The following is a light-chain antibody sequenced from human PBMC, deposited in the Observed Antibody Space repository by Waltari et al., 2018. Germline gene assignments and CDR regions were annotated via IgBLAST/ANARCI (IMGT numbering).Light chain of an antibody. CDR2: AAS. V-gene: IGKV1-39*01. CDR3: QQSYSTPH. J-gene: IGKJ3*01. CDR1: QSISSY. Sequence: DIQMTQSPSSLSVSVGDRVTITCRASQSISSYLNWYQQRPGKAPKLLIYAASSLQSGVPSRFSGRGSGTDFTLTISSLQPEDFATYYCQQSYSTPHFGPGTKVDIK.